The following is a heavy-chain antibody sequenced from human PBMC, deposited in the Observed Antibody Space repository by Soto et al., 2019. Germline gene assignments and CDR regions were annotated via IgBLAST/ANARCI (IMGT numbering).Heavy chain of an antibody. J-gene: IGHJ4*02. CDR2: ISGSGGST. CDR1: TFTFSSYA. V-gene: IGHV3-23*01. CDR3: AKESDISLFYFDD. D-gene: IGHD2-15*01. Sequence: EVQLLESGGGLVQPGGSLRLSCAASTFTFSSYAMSWVRQAPGKGLEWVSTISGSGGSTYYADSVKGRFTISRDNSKSALYLQMNSLRAEDTAIYYCAKESDISLFYFDDWGQGNLVTVSS.